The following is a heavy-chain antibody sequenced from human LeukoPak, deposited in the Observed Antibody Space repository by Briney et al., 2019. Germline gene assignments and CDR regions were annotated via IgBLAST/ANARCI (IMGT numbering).Heavy chain of an antibody. J-gene: IGHJ4*02. D-gene: IGHD5-12*01. Sequence: KSSETLSLTCAVYGGSFSGYYWSWIRQPPGKGLEWIGEINHSGSTNYNPSLKSRVTISVDTSKNQFSLKLSSVTAADTAVYYCAREGYSGYSPFDYWGQGTLVTVSS. CDR2: INHSGST. V-gene: IGHV4-34*01. CDR1: GGSFSGYY. CDR3: AREGYSGYSPFDY.